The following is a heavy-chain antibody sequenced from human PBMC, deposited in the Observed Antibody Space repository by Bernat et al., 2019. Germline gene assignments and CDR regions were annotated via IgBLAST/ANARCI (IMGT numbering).Heavy chain of an antibody. V-gene: IGHV1-69*06. J-gene: IGHJ6*02. D-gene: IGHD5-18*01. CDR1: GGTFSSYA. CDR2: IIPIFGTA. CDR3: ARERVDTAIVTFYYYYGMDV. Sequence: QVQLVQSGAEVKKPGSSVKVSCKASGGTFSSYAISWVRQAPGQGLEWMGGIIPIFGTANYAQKFQGRVTITADKSTSTAYMELSSLRSEDTAVYYCARERVDTAIVTFYYYYGMDVWGQGTTVTVSS.